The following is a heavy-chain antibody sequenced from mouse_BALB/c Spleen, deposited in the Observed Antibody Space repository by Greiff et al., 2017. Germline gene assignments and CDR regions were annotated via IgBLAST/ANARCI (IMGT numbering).Heavy chain of an antibody. D-gene: IGHD3-3*01. J-gene: IGHJ4*01. Sequence: EVKLMESGGGLVKPGGSLKLSCAASGFTFSDYYMYWVRQTPEKRLEWVATISDGGSYTYYPDSVKGRFTISRDNAKNNLYLQMSSLKSEDTAMYYCARGDFYYYAMDYWGQGTSVTVSS. V-gene: IGHV5-4*02. CDR1: GFTFSDYY. CDR2: ISDGGSYT. CDR3: ARGDFYYYAMDY.